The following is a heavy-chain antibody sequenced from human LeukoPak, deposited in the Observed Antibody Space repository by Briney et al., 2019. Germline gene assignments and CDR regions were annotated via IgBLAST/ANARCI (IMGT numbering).Heavy chain of an antibody. D-gene: IGHD6-19*01. CDR2: IYSDGIT. CDR3: AGSSGLYYFDY. Sequence: GGSLRLSCAASGFTFSNFAVTWVRQAPGKGLEWVSVIYSDGITYYADSVRGRFTISRDNSKNTLYLQMNSLRAEDTAVYYCAGSSGLYYFDYWGQGTLVTVSS. CDR1: GFTFSNFA. V-gene: IGHV3-53*01. J-gene: IGHJ4*02.